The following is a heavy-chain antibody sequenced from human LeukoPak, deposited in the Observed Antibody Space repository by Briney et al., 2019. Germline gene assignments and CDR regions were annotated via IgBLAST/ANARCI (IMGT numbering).Heavy chain of an antibody. J-gene: IGHJ6*03. Sequence: GASVKVSCKASGYTFTSYGISWVRQAPGQGLEWMGWISAYNGNTNYAQKLQSRVTMTTDTSTSTAYMELRSLRSDDTAVYYCARGVYGDYTQYYYYYMDVWGKGTTVTVSS. CDR3: ARGVYGDYTQYYYYYMDV. CDR1: GYTFTSYG. V-gene: IGHV1-18*01. D-gene: IGHD4-17*01. CDR2: ISAYNGNT.